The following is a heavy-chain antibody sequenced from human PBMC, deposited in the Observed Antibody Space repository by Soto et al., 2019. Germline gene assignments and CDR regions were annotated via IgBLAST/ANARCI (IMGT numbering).Heavy chain of an antibody. CDR3: ARKVTLYDTPYGMDV. CDR2: IIPIFGTA. Sequence: SVKVSCEASGGTFSSYAISWVRQAPGQGLEWMGGIIPIFGTANYAQKFQGRVTITADESTSTAYMELSSLRSEDTAVYYCARKVTLYDTPYGMDVWGKGTTVTVXS. D-gene: IGHD3-9*01. J-gene: IGHJ6*04. CDR1: GGTFSSYA. V-gene: IGHV1-69*13.